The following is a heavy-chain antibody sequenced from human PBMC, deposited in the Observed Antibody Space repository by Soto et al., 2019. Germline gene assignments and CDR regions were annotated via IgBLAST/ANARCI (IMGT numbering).Heavy chain of an antibody. CDR3: ARPTYNSGSPFDY. CDR2: IYYSGST. Sequence: QVQLQESGPGLVKPSETLSLTCTVSGGSISSYYWSWIRQPPGKGLEWIGYIYYSGSTNYNPSLKSRVTLSVATSKNQFSLKLSSVTAADTAVYYCARPTYNSGSPFDYWGQGTLVTVSS. V-gene: IGHV4-59*01. D-gene: IGHD1-20*01. CDR1: GGSISSYY. J-gene: IGHJ4*02.